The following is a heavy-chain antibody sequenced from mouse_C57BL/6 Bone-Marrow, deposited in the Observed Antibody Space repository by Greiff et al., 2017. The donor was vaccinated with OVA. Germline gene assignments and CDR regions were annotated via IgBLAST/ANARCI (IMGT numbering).Heavy chain of an antibody. V-gene: IGHV3-6*01. J-gene: IGHJ1*03. Sequence: LQESGPGLVKPSPSLSLTCSVTGYSITSGYYWNWIRQFPGNNLEWMGYISYDGSNNYNPSLKNRISITRDTSKNQFCLKLNSVTTEDTATYYCARGYCYWYFDVWGTGTTVTVSS. CDR2: ISYDGSN. CDR1: GYSITSGYY. D-gene: IGHD3-1*01. CDR3: ARGYCYWYFDV.